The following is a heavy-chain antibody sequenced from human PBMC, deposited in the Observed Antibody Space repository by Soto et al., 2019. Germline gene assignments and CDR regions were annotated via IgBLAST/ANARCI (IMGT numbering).Heavy chain of an antibody. CDR1: GYTFTSYY. D-gene: IGHD3-10*01. V-gene: IGHV1-46*01. J-gene: IGHJ5*02. Sequence: ASVKVSCKASGYTFTSYYMHWVRQAPGQGLEWMGIINPSGGSTSYAQKFQGRVTMTRDTSTSTVYMELSSLRSEDTAVYYCARDPLSITMVRGAYNWFAPWGQGTLVTVSS. CDR2: INPSGGST. CDR3: ARDPLSITMVRGAYNWFAP.